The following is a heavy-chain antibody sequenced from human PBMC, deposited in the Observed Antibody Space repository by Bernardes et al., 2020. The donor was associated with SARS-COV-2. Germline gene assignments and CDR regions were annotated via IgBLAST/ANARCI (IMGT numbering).Heavy chain of an antibody. D-gene: IGHD3-22*01. CDR2: IYPGDSDT. V-gene: IGHV5-51*01. CDR1: GYSFTSYW. Sequence: GESLTLSCKGSGYSFTSYWIGWVRQMPGKGLEWMGIIYPGDSDTRYSPSFQGQVTISADKSIDTAYLQWSSLKASDTAMYYCARRYYYHSSGTKFDYWGQGTLVTVSS. J-gene: IGHJ4*02. CDR3: ARRYYYHSSGTKFDY.